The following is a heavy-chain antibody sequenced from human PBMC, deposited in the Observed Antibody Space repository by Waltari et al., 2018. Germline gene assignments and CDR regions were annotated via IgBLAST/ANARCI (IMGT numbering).Heavy chain of an antibody. V-gene: IGHV4-4*07. Sequence: QVQLQESGPGLVKPSETLSLTCTVSGDSISSYYWCWIRQPAGKGLEWIGRLYTSGSTNVNPSLKSRVTMSVGTSKNQFSLRLYSVTAADTAVYYCARDRGAMDYWGQGTLVTVSS. CDR2: LYTSGST. CDR1: GDSISSYY. CDR3: ARDRGAMDY. J-gene: IGHJ4*02. D-gene: IGHD3-10*01.